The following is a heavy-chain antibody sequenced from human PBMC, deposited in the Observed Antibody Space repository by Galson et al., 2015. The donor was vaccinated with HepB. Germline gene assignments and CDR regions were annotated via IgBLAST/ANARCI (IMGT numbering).Heavy chain of an antibody. D-gene: IGHD6-19*01. J-gene: IGHJ4*02. CDR3: ARHYTYSGGWYDF. Sequence: SLRLSCAASGFTFSSYDMHWVRQAPGRGLEWVAVISHDGSNKYYGDPVKGRFDISRDNSRNTVFLQMNSLRAEDTAVYYCARHYTYSGGWYDFWGQGTLVIVSS. CDR2: ISHDGSNK. V-gene: IGHV3-30*09. CDR1: GFTFSSYD.